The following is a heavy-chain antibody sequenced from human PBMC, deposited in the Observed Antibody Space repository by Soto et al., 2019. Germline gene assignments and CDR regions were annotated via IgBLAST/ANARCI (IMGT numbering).Heavy chain of an antibody. Sequence: EVQLVESGGGLVKPGGSLRLSCAASGFTFSSYSMNWVRQAPGKGLEWVSSISSSSSYIYYADSVKGRFTISRDNAKXSXYXKMNSLRAEDTAVYYCARGYHYYDSSGYDKWDAFDIWGQGTMVTVSS. V-gene: IGHV3-21*01. CDR1: GFTFSSYS. CDR2: ISSSSSYI. D-gene: IGHD3-22*01. CDR3: ARGYHYYDSSGYDKWDAFDI. J-gene: IGHJ3*02.